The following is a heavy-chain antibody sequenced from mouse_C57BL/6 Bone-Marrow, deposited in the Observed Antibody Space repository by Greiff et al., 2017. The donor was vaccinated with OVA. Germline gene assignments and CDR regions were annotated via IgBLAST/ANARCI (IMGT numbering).Heavy chain of an antibody. CDR2: INPNYGTT. J-gene: IGHJ2*01. D-gene: IGHD1-1*01. CDR3: ARRDYYGSSGYFDY. CDR1: GYSFTDYN. Sequence: VQLKESGPELVKPGASVKISCKASGYSFTDYNMNWVKQSNGKSLEWIGVINPNYGTTSYNQKFKGKATLTVDQSSSTAYMQLNSLTSEDSAVYYCARRDYYGSSGYFDYWGQGTPLTVSS. V-gene: IGHV1-39*01.